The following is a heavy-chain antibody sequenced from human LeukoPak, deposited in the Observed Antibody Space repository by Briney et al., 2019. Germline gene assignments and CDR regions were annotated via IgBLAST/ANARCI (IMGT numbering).Heavy chain of an antibody. CDR1: GDSIISYY. Sequence: SETLSLTCTVSGDSIISYYWSWLRQPPGKGLEWIGYMYYSGSANYNPSLKSRVTISVDTSKTQSSLKLTSVTAADTAVYYCARAGPRGGYYYGLDVWGHGTTVTVSS. D-gene: IGHD2-15*01. V-gene: IGHV4-59*01. CDR3: ARAGPRGGYYYGLDV. CDR2: MYYSGSA. J-gene: IGHJ6*02.